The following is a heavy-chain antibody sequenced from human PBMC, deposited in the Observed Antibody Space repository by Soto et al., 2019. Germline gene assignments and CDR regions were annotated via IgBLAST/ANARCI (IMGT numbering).Heavy chain of an antibody. CDR1: GYTFTSYA. CDR2: INAGNGNT. D-gene: IGHD3-9*01. J-gene: IGHJ4*02. CDR3: VREGYDILTGYTDY. V-gene: IGHV1-3*01. Sequence: ASVKVSCKASGYTFTSYAMHWVRQAPGQRLEWMGWINAGNGNTKYSQKFQGRVTITRDTSASTAYMELSSLRSEDTAVYYCVREGYDILTGYTDYSGQATLVTVSS.